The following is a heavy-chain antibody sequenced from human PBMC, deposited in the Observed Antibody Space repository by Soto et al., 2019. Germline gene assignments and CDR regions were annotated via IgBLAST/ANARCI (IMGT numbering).Heavy chain of an antibody. CDR1: GYIFTSYY. CDR3: ARGVDYYY. V-gene: IGHV1-46*01. J-gene: IGHJ4*02. Sequence: ASVKVSCKASGYIFTSYYIHWVRQAPGQGLEWMGWINPFDGSRMFAQSFQGRVTMTRDTSTSTVYMEVSSLRSDDTAVYYCARGVDYYYWGQGTLVTVSS. D-gene: IGHD2-21*01. CDR2: INPFDGSR.